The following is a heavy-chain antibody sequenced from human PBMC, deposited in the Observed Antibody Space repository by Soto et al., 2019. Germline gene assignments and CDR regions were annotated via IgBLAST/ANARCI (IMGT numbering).Heavy chain of an antibody. CDR1: GYTLSDYF. CDR3: ARSDDL. CDR2: SNPDWGSP. J-gene: IGHJ4*02. Sequence: ASVKVSCKASGYTLSDYFIHWVRQGPGQCLGWMAGSNPDWGSPLFGRMFKGRVGLTRDTSLGTAYLVINRLEYDDTGVYYCARSDDLWGPGTLVTVSS. V-gene: IGHV1-2*02.